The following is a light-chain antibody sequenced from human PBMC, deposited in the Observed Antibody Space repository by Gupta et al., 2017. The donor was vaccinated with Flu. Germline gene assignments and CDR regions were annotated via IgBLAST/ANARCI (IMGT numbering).Light chain of an antibody. CDR2: ATY. J-gene: IGKJ1*01. CDR3: PQQFSYPWT. Sequence: DIQMTQSPASLSASVGDTVTITCRASQGIRDYLGWYQQKPGRAPKLLISATYNLQSGVPSRFSGTAAGTEFTLTISSLQAEDFATYYCPQQFSYPWTFGQGTKVDIK. CDR1: QGIRDY. V-gene: IGKV1-17*01.